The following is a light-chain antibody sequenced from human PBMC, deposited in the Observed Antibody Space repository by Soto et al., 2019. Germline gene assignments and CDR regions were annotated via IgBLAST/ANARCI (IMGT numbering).Light chain of an antibody. CDR3: LLDFRYFWA. Sequence: AIQLTQSPSSLSASVGDRVTITCRASQAIRTALVWYQQKPGKVPKLLIYAASTLQSGVPSRFSGSGSGTDFTLTISSLQPEDFATYYCLLDFRYFWAFGQGTKVDIK. CDR1: QAIRTA. V-gene: IGKV1-6*01. CDR2: AAS. J-gene: IGKJ1*01.